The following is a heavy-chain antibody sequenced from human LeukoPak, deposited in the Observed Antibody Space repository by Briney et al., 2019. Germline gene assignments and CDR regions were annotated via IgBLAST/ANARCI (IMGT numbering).Heavy chain of an antibody. CDR2: IGRSGDST. V-gene: IGHV3-23*01. D-gene: IGHD4-17*01. CDR3: AKGGVDH. J-gene: IGHJ4*02. CDR1: GFIFSSYE. Sequence: GGSLRLSCAAYGFIFSSYEMSWLRQAPGKGLEWVSAIGRSGDSTYYTDSVKGRFTISRDNSRNTLSLQMNNLRAEDTAVYYCAKGGVDHWGQGTLVTVSS.